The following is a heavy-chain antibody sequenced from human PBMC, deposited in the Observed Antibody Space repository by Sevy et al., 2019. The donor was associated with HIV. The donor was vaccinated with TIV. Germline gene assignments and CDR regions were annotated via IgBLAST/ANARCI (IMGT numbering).Heavy chain of an antibody. D-gene: IGHD3-3*01. V-gene: IGHV5-51*01. CDR3: ARSRSTYYDFWSGYDYYYYYGMDV. CDR2: IYPGDSDT. CDR1: GYSFTSYW. J-gene: IGHJ6*02. Sequence: GESLKISCKGSGYSFTSYWIGWVRQMPGKGLEWMGIIYPGDSDTRYSPSFQGQVTISAAKSISTAYLQWSSLKASATAMYYCARSRSTYYDFWSGYDYYYYYGMDVWGQGTTVTVSS.